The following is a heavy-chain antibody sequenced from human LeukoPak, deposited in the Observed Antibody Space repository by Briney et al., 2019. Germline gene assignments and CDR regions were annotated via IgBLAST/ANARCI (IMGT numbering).Heavy chain of an antibody. CDR2: ISSSSSII. Sequence: PGGSLRLSCAASGFTFSSYSMNWVRQAPGKGLEWVSYISSSSSIIYYADSVKGRFTISRDDSKNTAYLQMNTLQIEDTAVYYCIRPYSGYDCCLGSWGQGTLVSVST. CDR1: GFTFSSYS. V-gene: IGHV3-48*01. CDR3: IRPYSGYDCCLGS. J-gene: IGHJ5*01. D-gene: IGHD5-12*01.